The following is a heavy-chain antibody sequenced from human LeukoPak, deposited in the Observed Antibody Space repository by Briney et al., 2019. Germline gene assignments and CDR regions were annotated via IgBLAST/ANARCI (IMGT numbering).Heavy chain of an antibody. V-gene: IGHV3-23*01. CDR2: ISGTGGST. CDR1: GFTFSSYA. Sequence: GGSLRLSCAASGFTFSSYAMSWDRQAPGKGLEWVSTISGTGGSTYYADSVKGRFTISRDNSKNTLYLQMNSLRAEDTAVYYCAKDGMYSSSSSYYFDYWGQGTLVTVSS. CDR3: AKDGMYSSSSSYYFDY. D-gene: IGHD6-6*01. J-gene: IGHJ4*02.